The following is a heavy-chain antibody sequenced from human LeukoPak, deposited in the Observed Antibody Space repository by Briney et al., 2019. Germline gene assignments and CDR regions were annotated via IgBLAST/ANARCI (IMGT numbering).Heavy chain of an antibody. D-gene: IGHD5-18*01. J-gene: IGHJ4*02. Sequence: ASVKVSCKTSGYNFNRYTITWVRQAPGQGLEWMGWVSTSNGDTSYADKFQGRVTMTTETVTKTAYMELRRLRSGDTAMYFCARVSDTSMVTPGFNSWGQGTLVTVSS. CDR1: GYNFNRYT. V-gene: IGHV1-18*01. CDR2: VSTSNGDT. CDR3: ARVSDTSMVTPGFNS.